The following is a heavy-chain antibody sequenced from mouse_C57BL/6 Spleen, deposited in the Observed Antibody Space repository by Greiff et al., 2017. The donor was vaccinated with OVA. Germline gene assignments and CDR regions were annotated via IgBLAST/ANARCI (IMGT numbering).Heavy chain of an antibody. CDR2: IYPGSGST. D-gene: IGHD3-3*01. CDR3: AREGPWYFDV. Sequence: QVQLQQSGAELVKPGASVKMSCKASGYTFTSYWITWVKQRPGQGLEWIGDIYPGSGSTNYNEKFKSKATLTVDTSSSTAYMQLSSLTSEDSAVYYCAREGPWYFDVWGTGTTVTVSS. V-gene: IGHV1-55*01. CDR1: GYTFTSYW. J-gene: IGHJ1*03.